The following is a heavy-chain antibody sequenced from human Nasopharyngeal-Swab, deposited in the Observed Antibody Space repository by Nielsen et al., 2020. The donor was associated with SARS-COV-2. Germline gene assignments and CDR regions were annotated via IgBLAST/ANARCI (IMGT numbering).Heavy chain of an antibody. CDR1: GDSVSSSSAA. J-gene: IGHJ6*03. D-gene: IGHD4-17*01. Sequence: SQTLSLTGAISGDSVSSSSAAWNWIRQSPSRGLEWLGRTYYRSKWYNDYAVSVKSRITINPDTSKNQFSLHLNSVTPEDTAVYYYARARGAYGDYYYYYYTDVWGKGTTVTVSS. V-gene: IGHV6-1*01. CDR2: TYYRSKWYN. CDR3: ARARGAYGDYYYYYYTDV.